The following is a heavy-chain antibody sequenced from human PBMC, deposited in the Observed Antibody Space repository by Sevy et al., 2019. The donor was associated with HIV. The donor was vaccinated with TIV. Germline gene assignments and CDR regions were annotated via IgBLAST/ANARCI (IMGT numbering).Heavy chain of an antibody. CDR2: IYPGDSDP. D-gene: IGHD3-22*01. J-gene: IGHJ4*02. CDR3: ARTADYDDSSGSLD. V-gene: IGHV5-51*01. CDR1: GYTFTRHW. Sequence: GESLKISCKGSGYTFTRHWIGWVRQMPGKGLEWMGLIYPGDSDPRYSPRYSPSFQGQVTISSDKSSTTAYLQWSSLKASDTASCYCARTADYDDSSGSLDWGQGTLVTVSS.